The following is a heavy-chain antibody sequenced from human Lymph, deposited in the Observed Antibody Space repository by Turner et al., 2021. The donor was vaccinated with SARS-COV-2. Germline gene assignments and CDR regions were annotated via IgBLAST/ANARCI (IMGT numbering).Heavy chain of an antibody. CDR3: ARETVNNWVDP. V-gene: IGHV4-59*01. J-gene: IGHJ5*02. CDR2: IYYGGST. Sequence: QVQLQESGPRLVKPLETLSLTCPVSGGSMNSNYWSWIRQPPGKRLEWIGYIYYGGSTNYNPSLESRVTISVDTSRNQFSLNQTSVTAADTAIYYCARETVNNWVDPWGQGTLVTVSS. CDR1: GGSMNSNY. D-gene: IGHD2-21*02.